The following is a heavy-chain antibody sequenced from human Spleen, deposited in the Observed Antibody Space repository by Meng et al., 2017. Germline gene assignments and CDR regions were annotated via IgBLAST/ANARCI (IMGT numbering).Heavy chain of an antibody. CDR2: INHSGST. CDR1: GGSISSYY. V-gene: IGHV4-34*01. J-gene: IGHJ4*02. CDR3: ARGGRYFPSGSLARFSAYVGGTGWDS. Sequence: SETLSLTCTVSGGSISSYYWSWIRQPPGKGLEWIGEINHSGSTNYNPSLKSRVTISVDTSKNQFSLKLNSVTAADTAVYFCARGGRYFPSGSLARFSAYVGGTGWDSWGQGTRVTVSS. D-gene: IGHD3-10*01.